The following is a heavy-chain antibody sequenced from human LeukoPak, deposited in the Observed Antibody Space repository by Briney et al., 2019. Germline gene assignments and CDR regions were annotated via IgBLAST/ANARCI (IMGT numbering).Heavy chain of an antibody. CDR2: IYTSGST. J-gene: IGHJ5*02. Sequence: SETLSLTCTVSGGSISSYYWSWIRQPAGKGLEWIGRIYTSGSTNYNPSLKSRVTMSVDTSKNQFSLKLSSVTAADTAVYYRARDLFSSSSWYQYNWFDPWGQGTLVTVSS. CDR3: ARDLFSSSSWYQYNWFDP. V-gene: IGHV4-4*07. D-gene: IGHD6-13*01. CDR1: GGSISSYY.